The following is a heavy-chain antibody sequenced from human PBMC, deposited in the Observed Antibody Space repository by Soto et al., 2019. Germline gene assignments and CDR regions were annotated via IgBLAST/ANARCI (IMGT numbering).Heavy chain of an antibody. Sequence: ASETLSLTCSVSGGSMSEYFWSWIRQSPGKGLEWIGYIYYLGSTDYNPSLKSLVTISVDTSKRQFSLRLTSVTAADTAVYYCARDGYDGSGSPYPAYWGPGTKVT. CDR2: IYYLGST. CDR3: ARDGYDGSGSPYPAY. V-gene: IGHV4-59*01. D-gene: IGHD3-10*01. J-gene: IGHJ4*02. CDR1: GGSMSEYF.